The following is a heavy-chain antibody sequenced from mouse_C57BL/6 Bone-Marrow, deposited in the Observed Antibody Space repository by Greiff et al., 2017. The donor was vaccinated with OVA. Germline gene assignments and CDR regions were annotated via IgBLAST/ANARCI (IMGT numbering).Heavy chain of an antibody. J-gene: IGHJ2*01. CDR1: GFTFSDYY. Sequence: EVNVVESEGGLVQPGSSMKLSCTASGFTFSDYYMAWVRQVPEQGLEWVANINHDGSSTYYLDSLKSRFTISRANAKNILYLQISSLKSEDTAAYYGARNYCSSLYYVDYWGQGTTRTVSS. CDR3: ARNYCSSLYYVDY. V-gene: IGHV5-16*01. CDR2: INHDGSST. D-gene: IGHD1-1*01.